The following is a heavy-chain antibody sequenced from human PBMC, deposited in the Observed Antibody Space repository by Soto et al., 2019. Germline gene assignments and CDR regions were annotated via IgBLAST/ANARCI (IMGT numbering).Heavy chain of an antibody. D-gene: IGHD2-2*01. CDR2: IIPIFGTA. Sequence: ASVKVSCKASGVTFNNYVINWVLQAPGQGLEWMGGIIPIFGTANYAQKFQGRVTITADKSTSTAYMELNSLRSEDTAVYYCAGRCDSTSCLAHFDSWGQGTLVTSPQ. J-gene: IGHJ4*02. CDR3: AGRCDSTSCLAHFDS. V-gene: IGHV1-69*06. CDR1: GVTFNNYV.